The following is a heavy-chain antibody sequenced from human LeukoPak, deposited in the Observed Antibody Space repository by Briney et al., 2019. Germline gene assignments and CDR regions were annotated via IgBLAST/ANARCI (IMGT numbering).Heavy chain of an antibody. V-gene: IGHV4-39*01. CDR1: GGSISSSSYY. D-gene: IGHD1-1*01. J-gene: IGHJ3*02. CDR3: ARRVHDAFDI. Sequence: SETLSLICTVSGGSISSSSYYWGWIRQPPGKGLEWIGSIYYSGSTYYNPSLKSRVTISVDTSKNQFSLKLSSVTAADTAVYYCARRVHDAFDIWGQGTMVTVSS. CDR2: IYYSGST.